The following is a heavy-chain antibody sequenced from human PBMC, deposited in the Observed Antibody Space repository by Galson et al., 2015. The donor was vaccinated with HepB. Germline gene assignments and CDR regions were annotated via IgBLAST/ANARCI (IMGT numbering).Heavy chain of an antibody. D-gene: IGHD6-6*01. V-gene: IGHV1-8*01. J-gene: IGHJ5*02. CDR3: ARFPSIAARRSRRWFDP. CDR1: GYTFTSYD. CDR2: MNPNSGNT. Sequence: SVKVSCKASGYTFTSYDINWGRQATGQGLEWMGWMNPNSGNTGYAQKFQGRVTMTRNTSISTAYMELSSLRSEDTAVYYCARFPSIAARRSRRWFDPWGQGTLVTVSS.